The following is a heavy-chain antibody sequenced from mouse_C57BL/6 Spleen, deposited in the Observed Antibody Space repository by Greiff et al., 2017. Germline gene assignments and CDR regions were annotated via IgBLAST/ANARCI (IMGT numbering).Heavy chain of an antibody. Sequence: QVQLQQPGAELVKPGASVKLSCKASGYTFTSYWMHWVKQRPGQGLEWIGMIHPNSGSTNYNEKFKSKATLTVDKSSSTAYMQLSSLTSEDSAVYYCARSDDYVLYAMDYWGQGTSVTVSS. V-gene: IGHV1-64*01. CDR3: ARSDDYVLYAMDY. CDR1: GYTFTSYW. CDR2: IHPNSGST. D-gene: IGHD2-4*01. J-gene: IGHJ4*01.